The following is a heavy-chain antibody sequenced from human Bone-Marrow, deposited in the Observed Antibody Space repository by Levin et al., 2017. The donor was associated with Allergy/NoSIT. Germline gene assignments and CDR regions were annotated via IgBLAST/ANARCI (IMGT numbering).Heavy chain of an antibody. CDR3: ARGGVLYYDFWSGSLSS. D-gene: IGHD3-3*01. CDR1: GYTFTSYA. V-gene: IGHV1-3*01. CDR2: INAGNGNT. Sequence: ASVKVSCKASGYTFTSYAMHWVRQAPGQRLEWMGWINAGNGNTKYSQKFQGRVTITRDTSASTAYMELSSLRSEDTAVYYCARGGVLYYDFWSGSLSSWGQGTLVTVSS. J-gene: IGHJ5*02.